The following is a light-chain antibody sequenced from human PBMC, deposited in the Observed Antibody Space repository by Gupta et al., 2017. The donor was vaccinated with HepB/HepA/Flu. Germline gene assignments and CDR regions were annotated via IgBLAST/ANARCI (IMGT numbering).Light chain of an antibody. CDR2: YDD. Sequence: SALTLPPTTSQAPRQRVTISCSGSSSNIGNNAVNWYQQPTGKAPKLLIYYDDRLPSGVSDRFSGSKYGTSASLASSGLQAEDEADYYCAAWDDSLNGWVFGGGTKLTVL. V-gene: IGLV1-36*01. CDR3: AAWDDSLNGWV. CDR1: SSNIGNNA. J-gene: IGLJ3*02.